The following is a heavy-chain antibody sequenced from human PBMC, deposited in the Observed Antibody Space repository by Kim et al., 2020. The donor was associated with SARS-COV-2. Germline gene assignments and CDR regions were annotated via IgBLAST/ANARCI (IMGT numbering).Heavy chain of an antibody. CDR3: ASFPGLVRGVDWFDP. J-gene: IGHJ5*02. CDR2: IIPIFGTA. V-gene: IGHV1-69*13. D-gene: IGHD3-10*01. Sequence: SVKVSCKASGGTFSSYAISWVRQAPGQGLEWMGGIIPIFGTANYAQKFQGRVTITADESTSTAYMELSSLRSEDTAVYYCASFPGLVRGVDWFDPWGQGTLVTVSS. CDR1: GGTFSSYA.